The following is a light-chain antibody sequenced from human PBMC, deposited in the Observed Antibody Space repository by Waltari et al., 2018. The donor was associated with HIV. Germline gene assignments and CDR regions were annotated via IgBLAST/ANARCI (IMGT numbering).Light chain of an antibody. CDR1: SSNVGRNA. CDR3: STWDDSLKDVL. J-gene: IGLJ2*01. CDR2: RDN. Sequence: QSALTQPPSASGTPGQRVTISRSGSSSNVGRNAVYWYQKFPGSAPQLVISRDNQRPPGVSDRFSGSKSGAAASLAISGLRSEDEADFYCSTWDDSLKDVLFGGGTKLTVL. V-gene: IGLV1-47*01.